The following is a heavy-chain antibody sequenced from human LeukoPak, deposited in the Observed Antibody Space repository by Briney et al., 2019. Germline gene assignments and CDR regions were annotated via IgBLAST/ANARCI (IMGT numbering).Heavy chain of an antibody. Sequence: GESLKISCRGSGYSFTNYWVGWVRQMPGRGLEWMGFIYPADSDIRYSPSFQGQITISADKSISTAFLQWSSLKASDTAIYYCARRPYCSGSSCIQVLDYWGQGTLVTVSS. D-gene: IGHD2-15*01. CDR1: GYSFTNYW. CDR2: IYPADSDI. CDR3: ARRPYCSGSSCIQVLDY. V-gene: IGHV5-51*01. J-gene: IGHJ4*02.